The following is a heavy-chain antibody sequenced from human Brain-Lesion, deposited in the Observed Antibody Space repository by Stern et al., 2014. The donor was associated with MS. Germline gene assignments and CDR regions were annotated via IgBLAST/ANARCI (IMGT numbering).Heavy chain of an antibody. V-gene: IGHV3-9*01. CDR3: ARDITGSSAYFAY. D-gene: IGHD1-14*01. J-gene: IGHJ4*02. Sequence: EVHLVESGGDLVQPGRSLRLSCAAFGFTFNDYPMHWVRQAPGKGLEWVAGISWNSGTIGYADSVKGRFTTSRDNAYSSLYLQMNSLRPEDTALYYCARDITGSSAYFAYWGQGTLVTVSS. CDR2: ISWNSGTI. CDR1: GFTFNDYP.